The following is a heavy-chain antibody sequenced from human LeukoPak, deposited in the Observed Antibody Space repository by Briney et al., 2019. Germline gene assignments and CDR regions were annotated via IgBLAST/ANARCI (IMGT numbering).Heavy chain of an antibody. CDR2: IYHSGST. Sequence: SETLSLTCTVSGGSISSGGYYWSWIRQPPGKGLEWIGYIYHSGSTYYNPSLKSRVTISVDRSKNQFSLKLSSVTAADTAVYYCARDSFGYDYLDYWGQGTLVTVSS. V-gene: IGHV4-30-2*01. CDR1: GGSISSGGYY. D-gene: IGHD5-12*01. J-gene: IGHJ4*02. CDR3: ARDSFGYDYLDY.